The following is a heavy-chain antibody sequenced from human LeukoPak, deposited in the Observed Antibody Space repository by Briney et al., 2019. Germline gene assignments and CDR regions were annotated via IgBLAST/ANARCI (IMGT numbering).Heavy chain of an antibody. D-gene: IGHD3-10*01. V-gene: IGHV3-30*02. CDR2: IPSEGSGR. CDR3: VKSGNTSGSYWCFDL. J-gene: IGHJ2*01. Sequence: PGESLRLSCEASGFTLSQYGLHWVRQAPGKGLEWVAFIPSEGSGRFHAASVKDRFSISKDDSKHTLYLQMNSLRAEDTALYYCVKSGNTSGSYWCFDLWGRGTLVTVSS. CDR1: GFTLSQYG.